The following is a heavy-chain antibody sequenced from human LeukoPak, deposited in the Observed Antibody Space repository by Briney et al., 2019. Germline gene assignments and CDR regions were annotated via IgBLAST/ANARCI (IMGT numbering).Heavy chain of an antibody. CDR1: GGSISSYY. CDR3: ARVVVAAANPIFDY. D-gene: IGHD6-25*01. CDR2: ISSSGST. Sequence: NPSETLSLTCTVSGGSISSYYWSWIRQPAGKGLEWIGRISSSGSTYYNASLQSRVTISIDTSKNQFSLKLSSVTAADTAVYYCARVVVAAANPIFDYWGQGTLVTVSS. J-gene: IGHJ4*02. V-gene: IGHV4-4*07.